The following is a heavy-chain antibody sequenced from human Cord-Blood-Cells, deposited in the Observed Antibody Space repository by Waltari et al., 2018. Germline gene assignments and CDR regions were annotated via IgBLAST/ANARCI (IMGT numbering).Heavy chain of an antibody. V-gene: IGHV3-9*03. D-gene: IGHD6-13*01. CDR1: GFTFDDYD. Sequence: EVQLVESGGGLVQPGRSLRLSCAASGFTFDDYDMHWVRQAPGKGLEWVSGISWNSGSIGYADSVKGRFTISRDNAKNSLYLQMNSLRAEDMALYYCAKAPIGIAAAGHFDYWGQGTLVTVSS. J-gene: IGHJ4*02. CDR2: ISWNSGSI. CDR3: AKAPIGIAAAGHFDY.